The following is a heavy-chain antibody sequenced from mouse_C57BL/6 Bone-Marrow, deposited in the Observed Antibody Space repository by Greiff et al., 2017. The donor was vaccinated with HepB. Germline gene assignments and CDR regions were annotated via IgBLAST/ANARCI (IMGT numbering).Heavy chain of an antibody. Sequence: VQLKHSGPELVKPGASVKISCKASGYTFTDYYMNWVKQSHGKSLEWLGDINTNNGGTSYNQKFKGKATLTVEKSSSTAYMDLRSLTSEDSAVYYCARFGIFYWYFDVWGTGTTVTVSS. V-gene: IGHV1-26*01. D-gene: IGHD4-1*01. CDR3: ARFGIFYWYFDV. CDR2: INTNNGGT. CDR1: GYTFTDYY. J-gene: IGHJ1*03.